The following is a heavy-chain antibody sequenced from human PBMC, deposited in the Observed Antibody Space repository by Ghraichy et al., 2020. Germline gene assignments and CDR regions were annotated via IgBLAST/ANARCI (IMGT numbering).Heavy chain of an antibody. V-gene: IGHV3-53*01. CDR1: GSTISGNY. J-gene: IGHJ6*02. Sequence: GGSLRLSCAASGSTISGNYISWVRQAPGKGLEWVSITYSGGSTYFAASVKGRFTISRDNSKNTLYLQMNSLRVEDTAVYYCARDLGSAWYGTGLDVWGQGTTVTVS. CDR2: TYSGGST. CDR3: ARDLGSAWYGTGLDV. D-gene: IGHD6-13*01.